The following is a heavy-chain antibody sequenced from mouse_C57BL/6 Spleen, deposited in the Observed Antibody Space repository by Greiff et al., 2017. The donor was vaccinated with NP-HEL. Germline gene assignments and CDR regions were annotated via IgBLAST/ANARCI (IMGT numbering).Heavy chain of an antibody. CDR1: GYSFTGYY. D-gene: IGHD2-3*01. V-gene: IGHV1-42*01. CDR3: ARSDGYFPMDY. J-gene: IGHJ4*01. Sequence: VQLKESGPELVKPGASVKISCKASGYSFTGYYMNWVKQSPEKSLEWIGEINPSTGGTTYNQKFKAKATLTVDKSSSTAYMQLKSLTSEDSAVYYCARSDGYFPMDYWGQGTSVTVSS. CDR2: INPSTGGT.